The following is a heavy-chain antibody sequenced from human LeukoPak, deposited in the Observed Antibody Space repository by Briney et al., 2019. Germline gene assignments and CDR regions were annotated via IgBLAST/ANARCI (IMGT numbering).Heavy chain of an antibody. J-gene: IGHJ4*02. D-gene: IGHD6-19*01. CDR2: ISGSGGNT. CDR3: AREGATETHLRLVGGYFDY. Sequence: GGSLRLSCAVSGITLSNYGMSWVRQAPGKGLEWVSGISGSGGNTYYADSVKGRFTISRDNSKNTLYLQMNSLRAEDTAVYYCAREGATETHLRLVGGYFDYWGQGTLVTVSS. CDR1: GITLSNYG. V-gene: IGHV3-23*01.